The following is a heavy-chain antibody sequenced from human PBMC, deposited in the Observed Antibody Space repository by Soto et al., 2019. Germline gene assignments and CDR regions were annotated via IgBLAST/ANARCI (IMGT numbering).Heavy chain of an antibody. J-gene: IGHJ4*02. V-gene: IGHV3-21*01. D-gene: IGHD3-22*01. CDR3: AREADFASSGYVLDY. CDR2: VTSSPSSK. CDR1: GFTFGGFS. Sequence: GGSLTLSCAASGFTFGGFSMNWVRQAPGKGLEWVSSVTSSPSSKFYADSVKGRFTISRDDAKDSLFLQMNSLRADDTAVYYCAREADFASSGYVLDYWGLGTLVTVSS.